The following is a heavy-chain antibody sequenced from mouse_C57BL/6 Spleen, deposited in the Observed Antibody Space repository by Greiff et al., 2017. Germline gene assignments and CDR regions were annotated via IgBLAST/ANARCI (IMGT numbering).Heavy chain of an antibody. CDR2: INPSNGGT. D-gene: IGHD1-1*01. Sequence: QVQLQQPGTELVKPGASVKLSCKASGYTFTSYWMHWVKQRPGQGLEWIGNINPSNGGTNYNEKFKSKATLTVDQSSSTAYMQLSSLTSEDSAVYYCARDFITTVVVPFDYWGQGTTLTVSS. CDR1: GYTFTSYW. V-gene: IGHV1-53*01. J-gene: IGHJ2*01. CDR3: ARDFITTVVVPFDY.